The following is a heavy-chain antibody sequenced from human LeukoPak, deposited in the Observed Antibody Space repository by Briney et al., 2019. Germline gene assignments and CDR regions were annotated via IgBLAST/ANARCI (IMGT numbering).Heavy chain of an antibody. CDR3: ASGRDGYNYGLDYYYYYMDV. Sequence: SETLSLTCTVSGGSISSYYWSWIRQPPGKGLERIGYIYYSGSTNYNPSLKSRVTISVDTSKNQFSLKLSSVTAADTAVYYCASGRDGYNYGLDYYYYYMDVWGKGTTVTVSS. V-gene: IGHV4-59*01. CDR1: GGSISSYY. J-gene: IGHJ6*03. D-gene: IGHD5-24*01. CDR2: IYYSGST.